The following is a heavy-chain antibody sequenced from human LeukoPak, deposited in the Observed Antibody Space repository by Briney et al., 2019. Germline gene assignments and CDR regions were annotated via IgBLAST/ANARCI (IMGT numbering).Heavy chain of an antibody. J-gene: IGHJ3*02. V-gene: IGHV4-59*08. D-gene: IGHD3-22*01. CDR1: GGSLSSYY. CDR3: ARHFYPYYYDSSGYYWFHNAFDI. CDR2: IYYSGST. Sequence: SETLSLTCTVSGGSLSSYYWSWIRQPPGKALEWIGYIYYSGSTNYNPSLKSRVTISVDTSKNQFSLKLSSVTAADTAVYYCARHFYPYYYDSSGYYWFHNAFDIWGQGTMVTVSS.